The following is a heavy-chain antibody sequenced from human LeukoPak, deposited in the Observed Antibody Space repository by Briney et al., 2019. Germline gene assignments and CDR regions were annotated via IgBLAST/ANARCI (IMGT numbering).Heavy chain of an antibody. D-gene: IGHD3-3*01. V-gene: IGHV1-69*04. CDR3: ATDGPLRFLEWGFDY. Sequence: SVKVSCKASGGTFSSYAISWVRQAPGQGLEWMGRIIPILGIANYAQKFQGRVTITADKSTSTAYMELSSLRSEDTAVYYCATDGPLRFLEWGFDYWGQGTLVTVSS. J-gene: IGHJ4*02. CDR2: IIPILGIA. CDR1: GGTFSSYA.